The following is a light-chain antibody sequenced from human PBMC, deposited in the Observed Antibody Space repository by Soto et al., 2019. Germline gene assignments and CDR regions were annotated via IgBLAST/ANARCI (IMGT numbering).Light chain of an antibody. CDR3: QQYGSAPQT. CDR1: QSVSSSY. J-gene: IGKJ1*01. CDR2: DVS. Sequence: EIVLTQSPGTLSLSPGERATLSCRASQSVSSSYLAWYQQKPGQAPRLLIYDVSSRATGIPDRFSGSGSGRDFTLTISRLEPEYFAVYYCQQYGSAPQTFGQGTKVEIK. V-gene: IGKV3-20*01.